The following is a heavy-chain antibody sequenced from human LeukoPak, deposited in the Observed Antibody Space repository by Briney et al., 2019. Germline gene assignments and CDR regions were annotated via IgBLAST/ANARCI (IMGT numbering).Heavy chain of an antibody. CDR1: GYTFTGYY. V-gene: IGHV1-2*02. CDR2: INPNSGGT. D-gene: IGHD2-2*01. CDR3: ATEPERRIVVVPAASDY. J-gene: IGHJ4*02. Sequence: ASVKVSCKASGYTFTGYYMHWVRQAPGQGLEWMGWINPNSGGTNYAQKFQGRVTMTRDTSISTAYMELSRLGSDDTAVYYCATEPERRIVVVPAASDYWGQGTLVTVSS.